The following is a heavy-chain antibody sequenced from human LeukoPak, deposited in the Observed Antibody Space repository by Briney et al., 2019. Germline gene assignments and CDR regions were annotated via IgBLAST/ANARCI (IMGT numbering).Heavy chain of an antibody. V-gene: IGHV3-48*03. CDR3: AKDRLSGSYYDGAFDI. CDR1: GFSFSSYE. CDR2: INSNGRNI. Sequence: GGSLRLSCAASGFSFSSYEMNWVRQAPGKGLEWISYINSNGRNIDYTDSVRGRFTISRDNAKNSLFLQMNSLRAEDTAVYYCAKDRLSGSYYDGAFDIWGQGTMVTVSS. D-gene: IGHD1-26*01. J-gene: IGHJ3*02.